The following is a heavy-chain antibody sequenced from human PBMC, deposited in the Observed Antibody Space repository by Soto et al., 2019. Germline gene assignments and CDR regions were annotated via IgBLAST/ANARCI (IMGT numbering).Heavy chain of an antibody. CDR2: ISYDGSNK. CDR3: AKSRVAAITYYYGMDV. V-gene: IGHV3-30*18. J-gene: IGHJ6*02. D-gene: IGHD2-15*01. Sequence: LRLSCAASGFTFSSYGMHWVRQAPGKGLEWVAVISYDGSNKYYADSVKGRFTISRDNSKNTLYLQMNSLRAEDTAVYYCAKSRVAAITYYYGMDVWGQGTTVTVSS. CDR1: GFTFSSYG.